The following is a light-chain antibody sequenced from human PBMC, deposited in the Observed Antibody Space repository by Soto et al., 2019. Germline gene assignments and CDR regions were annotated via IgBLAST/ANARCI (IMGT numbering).Light chain of an antibody. Sequence: QSALTQPASVSGSPGQSITISCTGSSSDVGGHDYVSWYRQYPGKVPKLMIYDVTNRPSGVSNRFSGSKSGNTASLTISGLQPEDEADYYCGSYTSSSTLIFGGGTKLTVL. CDR1: SSDVGGHDY. CDR3: GSYTSSSTLI. V-gene: IGLV2-14*01. CDR2: DVT. J-gene: IGLJ2*01.